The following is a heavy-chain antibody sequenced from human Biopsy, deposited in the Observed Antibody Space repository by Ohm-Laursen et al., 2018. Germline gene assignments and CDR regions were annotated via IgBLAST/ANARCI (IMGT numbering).Heavy chain of an antibody. D-gene: IGHD3-22*01. Sequence: PGTLSLTCAVYGESFNGYYWSWIRQTPGKGLEWTGEINHSGRTNYNPSLKSRVTISVDTSKNQFSLKVRSVTAADTAVYYCVRGVDYYDPYHYYALDVWGQGTTVTVSS. CDR1: GESFNGYY. CDR3: VRGVDYYDPYHYYALDV. CDR2: INHSGRT. V-gene: IGHV4-34*01. J-gene: IGHJ6*02.